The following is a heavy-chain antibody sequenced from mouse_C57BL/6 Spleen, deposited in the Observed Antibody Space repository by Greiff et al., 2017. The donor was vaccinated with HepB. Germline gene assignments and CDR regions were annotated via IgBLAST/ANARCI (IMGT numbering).Heavy chain of an antibody. CDR3: ARSYYDYDGWFAY. D-gene: IGHD2-4*01. CDR2: IYPRDGST. J-gene: IGHJ3*01. V-gene: IGHV1-85*01. Sequence: VQLQQSGPELVKPGASVKLSCKASGYTFTSYDINWVKQRPGQGLEWIGWIYPRDGSTKYNEKFKGKATLTVDTSSSTAYMELHSLTSEDSAVYFCARSYYDYDGWFAYWGQGTLVTVSA. CDR1: GYTFTSYD.